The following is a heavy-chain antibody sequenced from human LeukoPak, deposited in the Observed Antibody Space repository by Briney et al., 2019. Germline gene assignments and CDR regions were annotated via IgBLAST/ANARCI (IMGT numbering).Heavy chain of an antibody. Sequence: GGSLRLSCAASGFTFSNYDMHWVRHAAGKGLEWVSGIGTAGDTYYPASVKGRFTTSRENAKNSLYLQMNSLSAGDTAVYYCASSPAYSSSWYAIDNWGQGTLVTVSS. CDR2: IGTAGDT. CDR1: GFTFSNYD. CDR3: ASSPAYSSSWYAIDN. D-gene: IGHD6-13*01. J-gene: IGHJ4*02. V-gene: IGHV3-13*01.